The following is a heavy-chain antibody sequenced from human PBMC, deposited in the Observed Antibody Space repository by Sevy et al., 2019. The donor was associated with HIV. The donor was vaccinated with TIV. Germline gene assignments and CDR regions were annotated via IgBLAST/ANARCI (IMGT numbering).Heavy chain of an antibody. CDR2: ISDGGGTT. Sequence: GGSLRLSCAASGFTFRNYVMNWVRQPPGKGLEWVSVISDGGGTTYYADSVKGRFTISRDDSKSTLYLQMNGLRVEDTAVYFCAKRVAGALAALDIWGQGTMVTVSS. V-gene: IGHV3-23*01. CDR1: GFTFRNYV. CDR3: AKRVAGALAALDI. D-gene: IGHD3-10*01. J-gene: IGHJ3*02.